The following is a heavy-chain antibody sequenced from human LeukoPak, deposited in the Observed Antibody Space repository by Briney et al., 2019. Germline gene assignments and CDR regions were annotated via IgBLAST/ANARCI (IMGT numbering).Heavy chain of an antibody. D-gene: IGHD2-15*01. CDR2: INPNSGDT. Sequence: GASVKVSCKASGYTFTGYYMHWVRQASGHGLEWMGWINPNSGDTTYAQKFQGRVTMTRDTSISTAYMELSRLGSDDTAMYYCARDQVARDIVVVLTATGTIDYWGQGTLVTVSP. CDR1: GYTFTGYY. CDR3: ARDQVARDIVVVLTATGTIDY. V-gene: IGHV1-2*02. J-gene: IGHJ4*02.